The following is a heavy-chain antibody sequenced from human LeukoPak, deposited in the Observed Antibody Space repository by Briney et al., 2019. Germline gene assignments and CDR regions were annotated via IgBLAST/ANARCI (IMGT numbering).Heavy chain of an antibody. Sequence: QSGGSLRLSCAASGFTFSSYGMHWVRQAPGKGLEWVAFIRYDGSNKFYGDSVKGRFTISRDNSKNTLFLQLNSLRAEDTAVYYCARESESYDSSGSTFDYWGQGTLVTVSS. J-gene: IGHJ4*02. V-gene: IGHV3-30*02. CDR2: IRYDGSNK. CDR3: ARESESYDSSGSTFDY. D-gene: IGHD3-22*01. CDR1: GFTFSSYG.